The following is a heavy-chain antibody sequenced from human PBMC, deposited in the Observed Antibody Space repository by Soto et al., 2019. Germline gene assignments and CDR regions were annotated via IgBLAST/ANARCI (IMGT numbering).Heavy chain of an antibody. Sequence: QVQLVESGGGVVQPGKSLRLSYAASGFSFSTYAMYWVRQAPGKGLEWVSVISYDGRNKYYGEAMKGRFTMSRDNSKNTLYLQMNSLRAEDTAVYYCAKGGLKVTTSYYDSWGQGTVVTVSS. CDR1: GFSFSTYA. J-gene: IGHJ4*02. CDR3: AKGGLKVTTSYYDS. V-gene: IGHV3-30*18. CDR2: ISYDGRNK. D-gene: IGHD4-17*01.